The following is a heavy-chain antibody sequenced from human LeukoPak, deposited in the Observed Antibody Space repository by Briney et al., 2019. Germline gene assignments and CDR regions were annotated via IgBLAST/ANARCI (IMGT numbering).Heavy chain of an antibody. CDR2: IGISGDT. CDR1: GFALRDYD. V-gene: IGHV3-13*01. Sequence: GGSLRLSCAASGFALRDYDMHWVRQVTGKGLEWVSAIGISGDTYYPNSVKGRFTVSRENAKNSSYLQMNSLTAGDTAVYYCARGGIQVSGIDEIDYWGQGTLVTVSS. CDR3: ARGGIQVSGIDEIDY. J-gene: IGHJ4*02. D-gene: IGHD6-19*01.